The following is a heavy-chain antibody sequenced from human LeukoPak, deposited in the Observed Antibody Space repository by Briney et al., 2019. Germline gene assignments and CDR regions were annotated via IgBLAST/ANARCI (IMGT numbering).Heavy chain of an antibody. CDR2: ISYDGSNK. V-gene: IGHV3-30*03. J-gene: IGHJ3*02. Sequence: PGRSLRLSCAASGFTFSSYGMHWVRQAPGKGLEWVAVISYDGSNKYYADSVKGRFTLSRDNSKNTLFLQMNSLRAEDTAVYYCAREPQGDSSGYDAFDIWGQGTLVTVSS. CDR1: GFTFSSYG. D-gene: IGHD3-22*01. CDR3: AREPQGDSSGYDAFDI.